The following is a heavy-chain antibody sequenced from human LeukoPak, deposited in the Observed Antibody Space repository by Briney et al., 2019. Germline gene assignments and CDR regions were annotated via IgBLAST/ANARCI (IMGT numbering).Heavy chain of an antibody. CDR2: INQDGSEK. D-gene: IGHD7-27*01. Sequence: QPGRSLRLSCAASGFTFSSYWMSWVRQAPGKGLEWVANINQDGSEKYYVDSVEGRFNISRDNARNSLYLQMNSLGVDDTAVYFCSADPGDYWGQGTLVSVSS. CDR3: SADPGDY. CDR1: GFTFSSYW. J-gene: IGHJ4*02. V-gene: IGHV3-7*01.